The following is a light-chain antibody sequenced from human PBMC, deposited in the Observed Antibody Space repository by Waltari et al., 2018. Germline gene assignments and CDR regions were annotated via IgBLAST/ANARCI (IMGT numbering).Light chain of an antibody. CDR1: SSNIGNNV. CDR2: RND. CDR3: AAWDDSLRGHWV. Sequence: QSVLTQPPSASATPGQGVIISCSGSSSNIGNNVVNWYQQLPGNAPKLLIYRNDHGPSVCPARFSGSKSGTSASLAINGLQSEDEADYYCAAWDDSLRGHWVFGGGTKVTVL. V-gene: IGLV1-44*01. J-gene: IGLJ3*02.